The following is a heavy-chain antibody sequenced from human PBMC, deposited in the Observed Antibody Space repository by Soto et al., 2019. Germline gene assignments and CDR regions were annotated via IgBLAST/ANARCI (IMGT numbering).Heavy chain of an antibody. CDR1: GGSINNYY. V-gene: IGHV4-59*01. D-gene: IGHD5-12*01. Sequence: QVQLQESGAGLVKPSETQSLTCTVSGGSINNYYWSWIRQPPGKGLEWIGYIYYSGGTNYNPSLKSRVTTSVDTSNSQFSLKLSSVTAADTAVYYCARRYSGYDDAFDIWGQGTMVTVSS. CDR2: IYYSGGT. J-gene: IGHJ3*02. CDR3: ARRYSGYDDAFDI.